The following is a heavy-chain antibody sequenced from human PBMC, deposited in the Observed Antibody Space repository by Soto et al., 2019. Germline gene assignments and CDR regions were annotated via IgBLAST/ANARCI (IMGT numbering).Heavy chain of an antibody. CDR2: INHTGST. CDR1: GGKIGDHD. J-gene: IGHJ4*01. Sequence: VFGGKIGDHDGRRIRQPPGKGLEWIGGINHTGSTSYNASLKSRVTISVDTSKNQFSLNLSSVTAADTALFYCVRIRPGGFVMFARSFSDFWGHGTPVTV. V-gene: IGHV4-34*01. D-gene: IGHD2-8*01. CDR3: VRIRPGGFVMFARSFSDF.